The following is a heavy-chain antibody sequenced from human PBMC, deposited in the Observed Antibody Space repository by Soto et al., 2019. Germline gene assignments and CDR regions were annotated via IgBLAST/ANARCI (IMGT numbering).Heavy chain of an antibody. D-gene: IGHD2-2*01. Sequence: LRLSCAASGFTFSSYGMHWVRQAPGKGLEWVAVISYDGSNKYYADSVKGRFTISRDNSKNTLYLQMNSLRAEDTAVYYCAKDTTSVWLPGDAFDIWGQGTMVTV. CDR1: GFTFSSYG. V-gene: IGHV3-30*18. CDR2: ISYDGSNK. J-gene: IGHJ3*02. CDR3: AKDTTSVWLPGDAFDI.